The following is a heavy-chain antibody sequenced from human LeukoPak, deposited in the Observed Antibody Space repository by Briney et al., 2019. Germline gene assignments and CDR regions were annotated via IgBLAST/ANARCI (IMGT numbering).Heavy chain of an antibody. V-gene: IGHV3-7*01. J-gene: IGHJ6*02. Sequence: GGSLRLSCVASGFTFSSYWMSWVRQAPGKGLEWVANIKQDGSEKFYVDSVKGRFTISRDNVKKSLYLQMNSLRAEDTAVYYCAREAPYGSPYYYYGMDVWGQGTTVTVSS. CDR1: GFTFSSYW. CDR2: IKQDGSEK. CDR3: AREAPYGSPYYYYGMDV. D-gene: IGHD3-10*01.